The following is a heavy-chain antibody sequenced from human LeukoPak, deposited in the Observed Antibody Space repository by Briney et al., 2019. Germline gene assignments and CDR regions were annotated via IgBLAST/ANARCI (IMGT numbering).Heavy chain of an antibody. V-gene: IGHV4-39*01. J-gene: IGHJ4*02. Sequence: KASETLSLTCTVSGGSISSSSYYWGWIRQPPGKGLEWIGSLYYSGRTYYNPSLKSRVTISVDTSNNQFSLKLSSVTAADTAVYYCARHSGMTTVTACLDYWGQGTLVTVSS. CDR2: LYYSGRT. CDR1: GGSISSSSYY. D-gene: IGHD4-17*01. CDR3: ARHSGMTTVTACLDY.